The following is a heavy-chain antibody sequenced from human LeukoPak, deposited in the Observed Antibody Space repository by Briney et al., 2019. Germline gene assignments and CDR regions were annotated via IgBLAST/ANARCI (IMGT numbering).Heavy chain of an antibody. Sequence: ASVKVSCKASGYTFTGYYMHWVRQAPGQGLEWMGWINPSGSSTSYAQRFQGRVTMTRDMSTSTVYMELSSLRSEDTAVYFCARGDLDTVVVVAATPGGLDYWGQGALVTVSS. V-gene: IGHV1-46*01. CDR1: GYTFTGYY. D-gene: IGHD2-15*01. CDR3: ARGDLDTVVVVAATPGGLDY. CDR2: INPSGSST. J-gene: IGHJ4*02.